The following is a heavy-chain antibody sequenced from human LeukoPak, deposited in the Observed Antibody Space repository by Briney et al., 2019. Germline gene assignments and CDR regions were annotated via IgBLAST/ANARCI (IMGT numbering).Heavy chain of an antibody. J-gene: IGHJ4*02. CDR2: IYYSGST. V-gene: IGHV4-59*08. D-gene: IGHD4-17*01. CDR3: ARLHDYGDSRPFDY. Sequence: ETLSLTCTVSGGSISSYYWSWIRQPPGKGLEWIGYIYYSGSTNYNPSLKSRVTISVDTSKNQFSLKLSSVTAADTAVYYCARLHDYGDSRPFDYWGQGTLVTVSS. CDR1: GGSISSYY.